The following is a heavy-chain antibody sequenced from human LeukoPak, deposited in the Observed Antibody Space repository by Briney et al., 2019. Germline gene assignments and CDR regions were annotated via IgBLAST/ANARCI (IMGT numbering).Heavy chain of an antibody. Sequence: SETLSLTCTVSGGSISSYYWSWIRQPPGKGLEWIGYIYSSGSTNYNPSLKSRVTISVDTSKNQFSLKLSSVTAADTAVYYCAREAEPDSSSSFDYWGQGTLVTVSS. D-gene: IGHD6-6*01. V-gene: IGHV4-59*12. J-gene: IGHJ4*02. CDR3: AREAEPDSSSSFDY. CDR1: GGSISSYY. CDR2: IYSSGST.